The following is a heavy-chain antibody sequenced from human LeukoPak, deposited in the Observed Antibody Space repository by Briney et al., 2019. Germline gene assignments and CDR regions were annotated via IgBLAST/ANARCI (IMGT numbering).Heavy chain of an antibody. CDR3: ARVRGYNRSGYFDY. CDR1: GYTFTSYG. V-gene: IGHV1-18*01. D-gene: IGHD3-10*01. CDR2: ISAYNGNT. J-gene: IGHJ4*02. Sequence: GASVKVSCKASGYTFTSYGISWVRQAPGQGLEWMGWISAYNGNTNYAQKLQGRVTMTTDTSTSTAYMELRSLRSNDTAVYYCARVRGYNRSGYFDYWGQGTLVTVSS.